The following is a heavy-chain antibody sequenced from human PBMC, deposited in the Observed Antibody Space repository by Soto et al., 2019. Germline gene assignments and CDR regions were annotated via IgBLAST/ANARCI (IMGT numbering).Heavy chain of an antibody. CDR2: IIPILGIA. CDR3: ARGVDDDYGVLIDY. V-gene: IGHV1-69*02. CDR1: GGTFSSYT. J-gene: IGHJ4*02. Sequence: QVQLVQSGAEVKKPGSSVKVSCKASGGTFSSYTISWVRQAPGQGLEWMGRIIPILGIANYAKKFQGRVTITADKSTSTAYMELSSLRSEDTAVYYCARGVDDDYGVLIDYWGQGTLVTVSS. D-gene: IGHD4-17*01.